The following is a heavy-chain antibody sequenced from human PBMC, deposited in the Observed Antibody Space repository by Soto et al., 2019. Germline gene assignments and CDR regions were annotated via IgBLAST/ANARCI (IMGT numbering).Heavy chain of an antibody. D-gene: IGHD2-2*01. Sequence: GGSLRLSCAASGFTFSTYAMTWVRQAPGKGLQWVSSVGGRVSGTFYADSVKGRFTISRDNSKNTLYLQMNSLRAEDTAVYYCARDSANCSSTSCPLDYWGQGTLVTVSS. CDR1: GFTFSTYA. CDR3: ARDSANCSSTSCPLDY. CDR2: VGGRVSGT. V-gene: IGHV3-23*01. J-gene: IGHJ4*02.